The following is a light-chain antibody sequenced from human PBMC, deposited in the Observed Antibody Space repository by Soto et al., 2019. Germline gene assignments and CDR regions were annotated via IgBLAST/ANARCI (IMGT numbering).Light chain of an antibody. CDR3: QQYGISPRT. CDR1: QSVSSNF. Sequence: EIVLTQSAGSLSLSPGESATLSYRASQSVSSNFLAWFQQKPGQAPRLLIYGASSRATGIPDRFSGSGSGTGFTLTISRLEPEDFAVYYCQQYGISPRTFGQGTKVEIK. V-gene: IGKV3-20*01. CDR2: GAS. J-gene: IGKJ1*01.